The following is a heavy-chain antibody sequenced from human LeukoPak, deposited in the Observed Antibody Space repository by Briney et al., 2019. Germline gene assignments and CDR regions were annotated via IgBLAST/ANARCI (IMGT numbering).Heavy chain of an antibody. J-gene: IGHJ5*02. V-gene: IGHV4-30-2*01. CDR2: IYHSGST. D-gene: IGHD3-10*01. Sequence: SQTLSLTCAVSGGSISSGGYSWSWIRQPPGKGLEWIGYIYHSGSTYYNPSLKSRVTISVDRSKNQFSLKLSSVTAADTAVYYCARERITMVRGVTDNWFDPWGQGTLVTASS. CDR1: GGSISSGGYS. CDR3: ARERITMVRGVTDNWFDP.